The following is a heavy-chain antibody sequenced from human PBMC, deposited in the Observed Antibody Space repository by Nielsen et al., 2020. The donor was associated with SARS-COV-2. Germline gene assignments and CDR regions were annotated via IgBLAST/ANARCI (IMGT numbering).Heavy chain of an antibody. CDR3: ARDRVTMVRGVPYYYGMDV. Sequence: VRQAPGKGLEWVSAISGSGGSTYYADSVKGRFTISRDNSENTLYLQMNSLRAEDTAVYYCARDRVTMVRGVPYYYGMDVWGQGTTVTVSS. V-gene: IGHV3-23*01. D-gene: IGHD3-10*01. J-gene: IGHJ6*02. CDR2: ISGSGGST.